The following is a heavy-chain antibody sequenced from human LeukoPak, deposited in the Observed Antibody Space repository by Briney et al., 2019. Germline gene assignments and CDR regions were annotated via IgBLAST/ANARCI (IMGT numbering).Heavy chain of an antibody. J-gene: IGHJ3*02. D-gene: IGHD4-23*01. Sequence: GGSLRLSCAASGFTFSNYGMHWVRQAPGKGLEWVAVVSYDGTNKYYADSVKGRFTISRDNSKTTFYLQMNSLRAEDTAVYYCARGTEDYGGSPDATIRRPFAIWGQGTMVTVST. CDR2: VSYDGTNK. CDR1: GFTFSNYG. V-gene: IGHV3-30*03. CDR3: ARGTEDYGGSPDATIRRPFAI.